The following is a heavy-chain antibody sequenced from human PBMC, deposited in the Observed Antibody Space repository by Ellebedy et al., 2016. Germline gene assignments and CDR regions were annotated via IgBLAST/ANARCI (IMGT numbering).Heavy chain of an antibody. CDR1: GGSISSNNYY. J-gene: IGHJ6*02. V-gene: IGHV4-39*01. D-gene: IGHD5-12*01. Sequence: SETLSLTCSVSGGSISSNNYYWDWIRQPPGKGLEWIESMYYSGSHYYNPSLKSRVTISVDTSKNQFSLKLTSVTAADTAVYYCARHNYDSDYYYGMDVWGQGTTVIVSS. CDR3: ARHNYDSDYYYGMDV. CDR2: MYYSGSH.